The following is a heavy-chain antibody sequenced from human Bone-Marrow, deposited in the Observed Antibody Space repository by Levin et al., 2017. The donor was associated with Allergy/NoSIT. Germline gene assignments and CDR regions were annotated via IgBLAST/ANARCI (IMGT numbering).Heavy chain of an antibody. D-gene: IGHD1-26*01. CDR3: AGEVGWELLPAFDI. Sequence: GGSLRLSCAASGFTFSSYWMSWVRQAPGKGLEWVANIKQDGSEKYYVDSVKGRFTISRDNAKNSLYLQMNSLRAEDTAVYYCAGEVGWELLPAFDIWGQGTMVTVSS. J-gene: IGHJ3*02. V-gene: IGHV3-7*01. CDR1: GFTFSSYW. CDR2: IKQDGSEK.